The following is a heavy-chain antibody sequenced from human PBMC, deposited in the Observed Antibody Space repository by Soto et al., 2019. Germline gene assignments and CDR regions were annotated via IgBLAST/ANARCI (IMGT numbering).Heavy chain of an antibody. CDR2: ISHCGRS. Sequence: SETLSLTCAVSGGSMSSGCWSWIWHPPGKGLEFVCSISHCGRSDYNPSPNNRIIVSNDVSTNQFSLSLKSMNVADTALSFCARVAMENYYAMWSRSTSYALDVWGQGTTVTVSS. V-gene: IGHV4-59*12. D-gene: IGHD3-22*01. CDR1: GGSMSSGC. J-gene: IGHJ6*02. CDR3: ARVAMENYYAMWSRSTSYALDV.